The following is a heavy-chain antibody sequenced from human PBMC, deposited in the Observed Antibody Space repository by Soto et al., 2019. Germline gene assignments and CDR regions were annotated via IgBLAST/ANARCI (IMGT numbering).Heavy chain of an antibody. CDR3: ARVRRYFDWLSHHWFDP. CDR1: GGSFSDYY. Sequence: SETLSLTCAVYGGSFSDYYWTWIRQSPGEGLEWIAEINPSGNTNYNPSLKSRVTISVDTSKNLFSLRLSDVTAADTAVYYCARVRRYFDWLSHHWFDPWGQGTLVTVS. J-gene: IGHJ5*02. CDR2: INPSGNT. V-gene: IGHV4-34*01. D-gene: IGHD3-9*01.